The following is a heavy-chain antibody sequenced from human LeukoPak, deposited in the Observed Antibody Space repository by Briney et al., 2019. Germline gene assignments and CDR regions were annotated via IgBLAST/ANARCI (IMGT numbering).Heavy chain of an antibody. CDR2: IYYSGST. CDR3: ARRAGCSSTSCFPMDV. CDR1: GGSISSGGYY. Sequence: SETLSLTRTVSGGSISSGGYYWSWIRQHPGKGLEWIGYIYYSGSTYYNPSLKSRVTISVDTSKNQFSLKLSSVTAADTAVYYCARRAGCSSTSCFPMDVWGQGTTVTVSS. J-gene: IGHJ6*02. V-gene: IGHV4-31*03. D-gene: IGHD2-2*01.